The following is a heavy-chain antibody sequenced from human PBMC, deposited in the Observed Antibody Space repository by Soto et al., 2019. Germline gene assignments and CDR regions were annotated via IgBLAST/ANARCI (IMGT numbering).Heavy chain of an antibody. J-gene: IGHJ4*02. CDR3: ARGYSSGGYYFDY. CDR2: IRSSSSTI. Sequence: EVQLVESGGGLVQPGGSLRLSCAASGFTFSSYSMNWVRQAPGKGLEWVSYIRSSSSTIYYADSVKGRFTISRDNVKNSLYLQMNSLRDEDTAVYYCARGYSSGGYYFDYWGQGTLVTVSS. CDR1: GFTFSSYS. D-gene: IGHD6-19*01. V-gene: IGHV3-48*02.